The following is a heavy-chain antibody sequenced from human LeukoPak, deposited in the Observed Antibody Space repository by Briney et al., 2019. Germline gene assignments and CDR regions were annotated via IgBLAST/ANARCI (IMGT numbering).Heavy chain of an antibody. D-gene: IGHD2-21*01. CDR2: IYYNGVT. CDR1: GASISSGGST. J-gene: IGHJ3*02. V-gene: IGHV4-30-4*07. Sequence: PSQTLSLTCGVSGASISSGGSTWNWNWIRQPPGKGPEWIGSIYYNGVTYYKPSLKSRVTISLDTSKNQFSLKLNSVTAADTAVYYCARGRSVAFDTWGQGTMVTVSS. CDR3: ARGRSVAFDT.